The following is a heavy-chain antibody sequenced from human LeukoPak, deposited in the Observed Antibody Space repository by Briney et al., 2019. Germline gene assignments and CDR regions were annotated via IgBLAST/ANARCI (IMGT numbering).Heavy chain of an antibody. CDR3: ARDIFGTSRPSDS. CDR2: INPGNGNT. D-gene: IGHD1-14*01. J-gene: IGHJ4*02. CDR1: GYTFTSYA. Sequence: ASVEVSCKASGYTFTSYAIHWVRQAPGQRLEWMGWINPGNGNTKYSQRFQDRATITRDTSASTAYMELSSLRSEDTAVYYCARDIFGTSRPSDSWGQGTLVTVSS. V-gene: IGHV1-3*01.